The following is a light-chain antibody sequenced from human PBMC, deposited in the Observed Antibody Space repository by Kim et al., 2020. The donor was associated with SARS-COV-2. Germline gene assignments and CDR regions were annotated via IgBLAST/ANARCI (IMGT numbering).Light chain of an antibody. CDR1: SGSIASNY. V-gene: IGLV6-57*04. Sequence: NFMLTQPHSVSESPGKTVTISCTRSSGSIASNYVQWYQQRPGSAPTTVIYEDNQRPSGVPDRFSGSIDNSSNSASLTISGLKTEDEADYYCQSYDSSNHRVFGGGTKLTVL. CDR3: QSYDSSNHRV. J-gene: IGLJ2*01. CDR2: EDN.